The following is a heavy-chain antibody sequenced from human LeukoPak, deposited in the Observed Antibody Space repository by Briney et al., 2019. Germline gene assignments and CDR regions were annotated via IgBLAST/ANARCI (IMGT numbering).Heavy chain of an antibody. D-gene: IGHD2-2*01. Sequence: ASVKVFCKASGYTFTSYDINWVRQATGQGLEWMGWMNPNSGNTGYAQKFQGRVTITRNTSISTVYMELSSLRSEDTAVYYCAVGWGTSVDAFDYWGQGTLVTVSS. J-gene: IGHJ4*02. CDR3: AVGWGTSVDAFDY. V-gene: IGHV1-8*03. CDR2: MNPNSGNT. CDR1: GYTFTSYD.